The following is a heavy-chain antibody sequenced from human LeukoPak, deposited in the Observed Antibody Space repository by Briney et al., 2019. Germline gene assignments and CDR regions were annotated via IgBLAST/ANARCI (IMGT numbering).Heavy chain of an antibody. J-gene: IGHJ4*02. V-gene: IGHV1-69*05. CDR2: IIPIFGTA. D-gene: IGHD3-3*01. Sequence: SVKVSCKASGGTFSSYAISWVRQAPGQGLEWMGGIIPIFGTANYAQKFQGRVTITTDESTSTAYMELSSLRSEDTAVYYCARGPILYYDFWSGYAYYFDYWGQGTLVTVSS. CDR1: GGTFSSYA. CDR3: ARGPILYYDFWSGYAYYFDY.